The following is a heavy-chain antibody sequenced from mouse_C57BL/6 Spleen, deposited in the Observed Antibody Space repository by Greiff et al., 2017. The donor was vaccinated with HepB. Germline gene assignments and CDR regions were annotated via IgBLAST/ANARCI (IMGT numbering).Heavy chain of an antibody. D-gene: IGHD2-1*01. J-gene: IGHJ4*01. CDR3: ARGNFKAMDY. V-gene: IGHV5-4*01. Sequence: EVQLVESGGGLVKPGGSLKLSCAASGFTFSSYAMSWVRQTPEKRLEWVATISDGGSYTYYPDNVKGRFTISRDNAKSNLYLQMSHLKSEDTAMYYCARGNFKAMDYWGQGTSVTVSS. CDR1: GFTFSSYA. CDR2: ISDGGSYT.